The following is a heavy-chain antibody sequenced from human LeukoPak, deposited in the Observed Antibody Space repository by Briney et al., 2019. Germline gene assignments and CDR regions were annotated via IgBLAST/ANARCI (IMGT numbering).Heavy chain of an antibody. CDR2: VNPNSGNT. Sequence: GSVEGSCKASGYTFPRYDIKWGRQATGQGVGWVGWVNPNSGNTGYAQKFQGRVTMTRNTSISTAYMELSSLRSEDTAVYYCATSVSYGGTPGAYWGQGTLVTVSS. D-gene: IGHD4-23*01. CDR3: ATSVSYGGTPGAY. CDR1: GYTFPRYD. V-gene: IGHV1-8*01. J-gene: IGHJ4*02.